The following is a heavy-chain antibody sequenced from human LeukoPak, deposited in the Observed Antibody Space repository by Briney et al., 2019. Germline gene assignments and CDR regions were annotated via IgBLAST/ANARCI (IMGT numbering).Heavy chain of an antibody. CDR2: ISGTGDNT. CDR1: GFTFSGFA. Sequence: GGSLRLSCAASGFTFSGFAMSWVGRTPGKGLEWVSGISGTGDNTLYADSVKGRFTISRDNSKNTPYLEMNSLRAEDTAIYYCAKMKGHPLPKYYMDVWCQGTLVTVSS. CDR3: AKMKGHPLPKYYMDV. J-gene: IGHJ4*02. V-gene: IGHV3-23*01.